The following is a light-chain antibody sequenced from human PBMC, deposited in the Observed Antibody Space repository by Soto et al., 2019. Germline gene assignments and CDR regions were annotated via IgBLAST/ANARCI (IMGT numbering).Light chain of an antibody. V-gene: IGKV1-5*03. Sequence: DIQMTQSPSTLSASIGDRVTITCRTSQSVDSWLAWYQQKPGKAPKLLIYKASSLQTGVPPRFSGSGSATEFTLTISSLQPDDFATYYCYHYEAYSRMFGQGTKVEIK. CDR2: KAS. J-gene: IGKJ1*01. CDR1: QSVDSW. CDR3: YHYEAYSRM.